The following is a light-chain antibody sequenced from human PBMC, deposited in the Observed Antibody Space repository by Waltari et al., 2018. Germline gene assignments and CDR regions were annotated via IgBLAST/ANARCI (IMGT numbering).Light chain of an antibody. V-gene: IGKV3-15*01. CDR1: QSVGTK. CDR2: GAS. Sequence: EIVITQSPVTLSVSPGERATLSCRASQSVGTKLAWYQQKPGQAPRLLIYGASTRATGIAARFSGSGSGTEFTLTISSLQSEDFAIYYCQQSYTTPPTFGQGTRLEIK. J-gene: IGKJ5*01. CDR3: QQSYTTPPT.